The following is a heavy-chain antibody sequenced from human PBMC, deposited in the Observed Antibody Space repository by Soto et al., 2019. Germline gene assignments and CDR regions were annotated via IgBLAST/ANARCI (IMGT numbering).Heavy chain of an antibody. V-gene: IGHV4-30-2*01. Sequence: QLQLQESGSGLVKPSQTLSLTCAVSGGSISSGGYSWSWIGQPPGKGLEWIGYIYHSGSTYYNPSLKSRVTISVDRSKNQFSLKLSSVTAADTAVYYCARDYYYGSGSYFDYWGQGTLVTVSS. D-gene: IGHD3-10*01. CDR3: ARDYYYGSGSYFDY. CDR1: GGSISSGGYS. CDR2: IYHSGST. J-gene: IGHJ4*02.